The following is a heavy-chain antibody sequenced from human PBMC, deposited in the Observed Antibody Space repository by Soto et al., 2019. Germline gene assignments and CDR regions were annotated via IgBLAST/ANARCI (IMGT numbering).Heavy chain of an antibody. Sequence: SETLSLTCSVSGGSISSSSYYWGWIRQPPGKGLEWIGSTYYSGSIYYNPSLKSRVTISVDTSKNQFSLKLSSVTAAETAVYYCARQSSGWYNWFDPWGQGTLVTVSS. CDR1: GGSISSSSYY. CDR2: TYYSGSI. D-gene: IGHD6-19*01. V-gene: IGHV4-39*01. CDR3: ARQSSGWYNWFDP. J-gene: IGHJ5*02.